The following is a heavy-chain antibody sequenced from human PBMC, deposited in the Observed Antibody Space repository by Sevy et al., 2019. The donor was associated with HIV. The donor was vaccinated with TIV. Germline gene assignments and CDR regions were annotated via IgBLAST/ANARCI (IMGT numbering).Heavy chain of an antibody. J-gene: IGHJ4*02. D-gene: IGHD6-13*01. CDR1: GDSLSSNDYY. Sequence: SETLSLTCTVSGDSLSSNDYYWAWIRQPPGKGLDWIGNIYYSGSTYYNPSLKSRVTISVDTSKNQFSLKLRSVTAADTAVYYCAREGPRIAQFDYWGQGTLVTVSS. V-gene: IGHV4-39*02. CDR3: AREGPRIAQFDY. CDR2: IYYSGST.